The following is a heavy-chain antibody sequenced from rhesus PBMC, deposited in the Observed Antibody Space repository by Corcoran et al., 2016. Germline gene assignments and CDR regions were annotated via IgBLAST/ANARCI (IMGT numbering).Heavy chain of an antibody. D-gene: IGHD4-29*01. J-gene: IGHJ4*01. V-gene: IGHV4-173*01. Sequence: QLQLQESGPGLVKPSETLSLTCAVSGGSISSNYWSWIRQPPGKGLEWIGRISVSGGSTDYNPSLKSLVTMSTDTSKNQFSLKLSSVTAAETAVYYCARSWGSRYYFDYWGQGVLVTVSS. CDR3: ARSWGSRYYFDY. CDR2: ISVSGGST. CDR1: GGSISSNY.